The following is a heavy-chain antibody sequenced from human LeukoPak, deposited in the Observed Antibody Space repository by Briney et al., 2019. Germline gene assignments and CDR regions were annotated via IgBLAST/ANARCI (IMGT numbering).Heavy chain of an antibody. D-gene: IGHD1-1*01. Sequence: GGSLRLSCAASGFTVSSNYMSWVRQAPGKGLEWVSVIYSGGSTYYADSVKGRFTISRDNSKNTLYLQMNSLRAEDTAVYYCARGGKTGTTSPLRAFEIWGQGQWSPSLQ. CDR2: IYSGGST. CDR3: ARGGKTGTTSPLRAFEI. V-gene: IGHV3-53*01. CDR1: GFTVSSNY. J-gene: IGHJ3*02.